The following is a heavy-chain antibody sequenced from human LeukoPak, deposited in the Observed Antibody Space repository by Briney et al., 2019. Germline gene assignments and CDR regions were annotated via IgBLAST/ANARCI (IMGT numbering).Heavy chain of an antibody. D-gene: IGHD4-17*01. Sequence: GGSLRLSCAASGFTFSNYWMHWVRQAPGKGLVWVSRINSDGTNTSYADSVKGRFTISRDNAKNSLYLQMNSLRAEDTAVYYCCGASFGYWGQGSLVTVSS. V-gene: IGHV3-74*01. CDR2: INSDGTNT. CDR1: GFTFSNYW. J-gene: IGHJ4*02. CDR3: CGASFGY.